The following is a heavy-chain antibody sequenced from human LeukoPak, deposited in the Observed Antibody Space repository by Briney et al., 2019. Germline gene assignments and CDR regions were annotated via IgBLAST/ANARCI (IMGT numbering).Heavy chain of an antibody. V-gene: IGHV1-69*13. Sequence: ASVKVSCKASGYTFTSYGISWVRQAPGQGLEWMGGIIPIFGTANYAQKFQGRVTITADESTSTAYMELSGLRSEDTAVYYCARPRGYCSSTSCYKSDYYYGMDVWGQGTTVTVSS. CDR1: GYTFTSYG. J-gene: IGHJ6*02. CDR3: ARPRGYCSSTSCYKSDYYYGMDV. D-gene: IGHD2-2*02. CDR2: IIPIFGTA.